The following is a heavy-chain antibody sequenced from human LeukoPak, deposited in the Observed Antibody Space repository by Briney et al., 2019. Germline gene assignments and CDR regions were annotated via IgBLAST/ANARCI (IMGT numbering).Heavy chain of an antibody. CDR2: IIPIFGTA. D-gene: IGHD6-13*01. V-gene: IGHV1-69*13. J-gene: IGHJ5*02. CDR1: EGTFSSYA. CDR3: ASAPRYSSSWPNNWFDP. Sequence: SVKVSCKASEGTFSSYAISWVRQAPGQGLEWMGRIIPIFGTANYAQKFQGRVTITADESTSTAYMELSSLRSEDTAVYFCASAPRYSSSWPNNWFDPWGQGTLVTVSS.